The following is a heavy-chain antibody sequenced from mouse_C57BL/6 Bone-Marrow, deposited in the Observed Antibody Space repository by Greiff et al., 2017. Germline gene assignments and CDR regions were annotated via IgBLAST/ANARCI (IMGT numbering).Heavy chain of an antibody. V-gene: IGHV1-18*01. CDR2: INPNNGGT. D-gene: IGHD2-5*01. Sequence: EVQLQESGPELVKPGASVKIPCKASGYTFTDYNMDWVKQSHGKSLEWIGDINPNNGGTIYNQKFKGKATLTVDKSSSTAYMELRSLTSEDTAVYYCARHSNYVGFAYWGQGTLVTVSA. CDR1: GYTFTDYN. J-gene: IGHJ3*01. CDR3: ARHSNYVGFAY.